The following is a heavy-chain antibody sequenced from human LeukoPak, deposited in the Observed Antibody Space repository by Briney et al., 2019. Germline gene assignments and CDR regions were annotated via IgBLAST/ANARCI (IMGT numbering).Heavy chain of an antibody. V-gene: IGHV3-30-3*01. CDR2: ISYDGSNK. D-gene: IGHD3-22*01. CDR3: ARGSHYYDSSGYLDY. Sequence: SGGSLRLSCAASGFTFSSYAMHWVRQAPGKGLEWVAVISYDGSNKYYADSVKGRFTISRDNSKNTLYLQMNSLRAEDTAVYYCARGSHYYDSSGYLDYWAREPWSPSPQ. J-gene: IGHJ4*02. CDR1: GFTFSSYA.